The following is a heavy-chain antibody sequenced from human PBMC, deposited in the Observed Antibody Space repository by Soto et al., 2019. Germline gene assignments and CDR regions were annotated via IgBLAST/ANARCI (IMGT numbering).Heavy chain of an antibody. CDR1: GFTFSSYA. J-gene: IGHJ4*01. Sequence: GGSLRLSCAASGFTFSSYAMSWVRQAPGKGLEWVSAISGSGGSTYYADSVKGRFTISRDNSKNTLYLQMNSLRAEDTALYYCTTDSYSTMTVVRFDYWGHGSLLTVSS. CDR3: TTDSYSTMTVVRFDY. D-gene: IGHD3-22*01. CDR2: ISGSGGST. V-gene: IGHV3-23*01.